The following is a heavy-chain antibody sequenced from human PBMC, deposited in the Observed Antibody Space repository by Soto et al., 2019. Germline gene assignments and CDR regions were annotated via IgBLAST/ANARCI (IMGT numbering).Heavy chain of an antibody. CDR1: GFTFSSYG. D-gene: IGHD7-27*01. CDR3: VGTGNQYWGDY. V-gene: IGHV3-33*01. CDR2: IWYDGNNK. J-gene: IGHJ4*02. Sequence: QVQLVESGGGVVQPGRSLRLSCAASGFTFSSYGMHWVRQAPGKGLEWVSSIWYDGNNKYYADSVKGRFTISRDNSRNTLFLQMNSLRAEDTALYYCVGTGNQYWGDYWGQGTQVTVSS.